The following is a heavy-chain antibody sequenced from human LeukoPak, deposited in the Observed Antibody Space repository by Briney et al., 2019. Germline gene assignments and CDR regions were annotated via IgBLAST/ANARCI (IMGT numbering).Heavy chain of an antibody. CDR3: ARALYNYYDSSGYGY. CDR2: IYYSGST. Sequence: SETLSLTCTVSGGSISSYYWSWIRQPPGKGLEWIGYIYYSGSTNYNPSLKSRVTISVDTSKNQFSLKLSSVTAADTAVYYCARALYNYYDSSGYGYWGQGTLVTVSS. CDR1: GGSISSYY. V-gene: IGHV4-59*08. J-gene: IGHJ4*02. D-gene: IGHD3-22*01.